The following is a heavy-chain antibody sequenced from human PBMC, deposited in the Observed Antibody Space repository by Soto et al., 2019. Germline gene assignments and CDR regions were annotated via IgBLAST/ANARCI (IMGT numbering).Heavy chain of an antibody. CDR3: ARDGLRQYAFDI. D-gene: IGHD4-17*01. CDR1: GFTFSSYA. J-gene: IGHJ3*02. CDR2: ISSNGGST. V-gene: IGHV3-64*01. Sequence: PGGSLGLSCAASGFTFSSYAMHWVRQAPGKGLEYVSAISSNGGSTYYANSVKGRFTISRDNSKNTLYLQMGSLRAEDMAVYYCARDGLRQYAFDIWGQGTMVTVSS.